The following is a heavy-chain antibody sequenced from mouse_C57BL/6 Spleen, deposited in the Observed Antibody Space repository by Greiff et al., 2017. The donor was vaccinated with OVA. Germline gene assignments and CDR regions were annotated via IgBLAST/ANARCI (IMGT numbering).Heavy chain of an antibody. J-gene: IGHJ4*01. D-gene: IGHD2-5*01. V-gene: IGHV1-64*01. CDR3: ARRSYSNYAPYAMDY. CDR1: GYTFTSYW. Sequence: VQLQQSGAELVKPGASVKLSCKASGYTFTSYWMHWVKQRPGQGLEWIGMIHPNSGSTNYNEKFKSKATLTVDKSSSTAYMQLSSLTSEDSAVYYCARRSYSNYAPYAMDYWGQGTSVTVSS. CDR2: IHPNSGST.